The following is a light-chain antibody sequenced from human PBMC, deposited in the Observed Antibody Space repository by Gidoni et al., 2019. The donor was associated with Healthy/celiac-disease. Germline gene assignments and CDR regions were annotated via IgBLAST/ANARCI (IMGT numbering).Light chain of an antibody. CDR1: SSNIGAGYD. CDR2: GNS. J-gene: IGLJ2*01. CDR3: QSYDSSLSGYVV. V-gene: IGLV1-40*01. Sequence: QSVLTQPPSVSGAPVQRVPISCTGRSSNIGAGYDVHWYQQLPGTAPKLLIYGNSNRPSGVPDRFSGSKSGTSASLAITGLQAEDEADYYCQSYDSSLSGYVVFGGGTKLTVL.